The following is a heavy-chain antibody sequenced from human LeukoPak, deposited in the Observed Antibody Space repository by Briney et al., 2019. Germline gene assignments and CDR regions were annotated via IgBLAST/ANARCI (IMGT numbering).Heavy chain of an antibody. V-gene: IGHV1-46*01. Sequence: ASVKVSCKASGYTFTSYYMHWVRQAPGQGLEWMGIINPSGGSTSYAQKFQGRVTMTRDMSTSTVYMELSSLRSEDTAVYYCARDLRRYYYDSSNYFDYWGQGTLVTVSS. D-gene: IGHD3-22*01. CDR3: ARDLRRYYYDSSNYFDY. CDR1: GYTFTSYY. J-gene: IGHJ4*02. CDR2: INPSGGST.